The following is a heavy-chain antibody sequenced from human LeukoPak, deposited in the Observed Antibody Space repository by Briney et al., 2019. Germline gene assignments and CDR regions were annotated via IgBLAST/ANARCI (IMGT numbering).Heavy chain of an antibody. CDR3: ARDGNSAARYYYYYGMDV. D-gene: IGHD6-6*01. J-gene: IGHJ6*02. V-gene: IGHV6-1*01. CDR2: TYYRSKWYN. CDR1: GDSSSSNSAA. Sequence: SQTLSLTCAISGDSSSSNSAAWNWIRQSPSRGLEWLGRTYYRSKWYNDYAVSVKSRITINPDTSKNQFSLQLNSVTPEDTAVYYCARDGNSAARYYYYYGMDVWGQGTTVTVSS.